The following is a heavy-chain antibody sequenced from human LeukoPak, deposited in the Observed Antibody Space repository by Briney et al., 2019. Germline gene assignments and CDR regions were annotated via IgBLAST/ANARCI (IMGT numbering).Heavy chain of an antibody. V-gene: IGHV3-7*01. CDR1: GFTFDDYW. CDR3: ARDGRGFDY. J-gene: IGHJ4*02. Sequence: GGSLRLSCGASGFTFDDYWMSWVRQAPGQGLEWVANINQDGSEKYYLDSAKGRFTISRDNARNSLYLQVNSLRAEDTAVYYCARDGRGFDYWGQGTLVTVSS. D-gene: IGHD3-10*01. CDR2: INQDGSEK.